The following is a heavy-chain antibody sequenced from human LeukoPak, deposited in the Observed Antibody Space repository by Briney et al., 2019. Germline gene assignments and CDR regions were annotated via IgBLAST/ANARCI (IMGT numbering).Heavy chain of an antibody. D-gene: IGHD3-9*01. Sequence: GASVTVSCKVSGYTLTELSMHWVRQAPGKGLEWMGGFDPEDGETIYAQKFQGRVTMTEDTSTDTAYMELSSLRSEDTAVYYCATSVLYFDWPNPLDYWGQGTLVTVSS. V-gene: IGHV1-24*01. CDR2: FDPEDGET. J-gene: IGHJ4*02. CDR3: ATSVLYFDWPNPLDY. CDR1: GYTLTELS.